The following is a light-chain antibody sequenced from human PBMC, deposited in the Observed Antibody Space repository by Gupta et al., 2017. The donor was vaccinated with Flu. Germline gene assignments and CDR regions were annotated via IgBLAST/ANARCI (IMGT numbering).Light chain of an antibody. CDR1: KSNNNNE. Sequence: GTRGGATGKRDTISWRASKSNNNNELTWYQQKPGQAPRLLIEGASSRETGVPDRFSGSGSGTDFTLTISRLEAEDVAVYYCQQDGSAVYTFGQGTKLEIK. J-gene: IGKJ2*01. CDR3: QQDGSAVYT. CDR2: GAS. V-gene: IGKV3-20*01.